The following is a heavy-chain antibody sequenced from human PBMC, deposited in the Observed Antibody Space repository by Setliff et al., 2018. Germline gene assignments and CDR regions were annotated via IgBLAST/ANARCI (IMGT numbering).Heavy chain of an antibody. CDR3: ARYDSSGYYYDNLGTLDY. CDR1: GGSISTTDYY. J-gene: IGHJ4*02. V-gene: IGHV4-39*07. Sequence: SETLSLTCTVSGGSISTTDYYWGWIRQPPGKGLEWIGCVYYSGNTYYSPSLKSRVTMFVDTSKNQFSLMLYSVTAADTAIYYCARYDSSGYYYDNLGTLDYWGQGTLVTVSS. CDR2: VYYSGNT. D-gene: IGHD3-22*01.